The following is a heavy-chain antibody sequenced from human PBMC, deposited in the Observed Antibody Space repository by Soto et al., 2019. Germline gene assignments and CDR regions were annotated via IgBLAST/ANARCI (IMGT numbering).Heavy chain of an antibody. CDR2: IFHSGTT. D-gene: IGHD2-8*01. Sequence: PSETLSLTCSVSGGSISSADYFWTWIRQSPGKGLEWMGYIFHSGTTYYNPSLKGRLTISIENSKNQFSLRLTSVTAADSAVYFCAREPYLPKARNGFWGQGTLVTVSS. CDR1: GGSISSADYF. V-gene: IGHV4-30-4*01. J-gene: IGHJ4*02. CDR3: AREPYLPKARNGF.